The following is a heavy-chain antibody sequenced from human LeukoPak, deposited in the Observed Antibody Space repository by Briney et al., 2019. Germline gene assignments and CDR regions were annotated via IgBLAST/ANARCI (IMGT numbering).Heavy chain of an antibody. J-gene: IGHJ4*02. V-gene: IGHV3-7*01. CDR2: INQDGREK. CDR1: GFTFVSHW. Sequence: PRRSLCPSCLASGFTFVSHWMTWVRQAPRKGLEWVANINQDGREKYYVDSVKGRFTISRDNGKNSMYLKMNRVRAEDTVVYYCAREGMITFGGVIVHRHPLDYWGQGTLVTVSS. CDR3: AREGMITFGGVIVHRHPLDY. D-gene: IGHD3-16*02.